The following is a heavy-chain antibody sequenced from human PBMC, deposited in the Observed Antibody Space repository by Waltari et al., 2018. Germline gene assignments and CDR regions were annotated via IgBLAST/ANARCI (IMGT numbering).Heavy chain of an antibody. J-gene: IGHJ4*02. Sequence: QVQLQESGPGLVKPSETLSLTCAVSGYSISSGYYWGWIRQPPGKGLEWIGSIYHSGSTYYNPSLKSRVTISVDTSKNQFSLKLSSVTAADTAVYYCVRLYSSSWSYLDYWGQGTLVTVSS. D-gene: IGHD6-13*01. CDR3: VRLYSSSWSYLDY. CDR1: GYSISSGYY. CDR2: IYHSGST. V-gene: IGHV4-38-2*01.